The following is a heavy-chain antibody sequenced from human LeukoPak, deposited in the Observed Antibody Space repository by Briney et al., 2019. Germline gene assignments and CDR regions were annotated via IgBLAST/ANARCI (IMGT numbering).Heavy chain of an antibody. D-gene: IGHD1-1*01. CDR3: AIPGGNDPAFDI. CDR2: INPNGGGT. CDR1: GYTFTGYY. Sequence: ASVKVSCKTSGYTFTGYYMHWVRQAPGQGLEWMGWINPNGGGTTYAQKFQGRVTMTRDMSTSTVYMELSSLRSEDTAVYYCAIPGGNDPAFDIWGQGTMVTVSS. J-gene: IGHJ3*02. V-gene: IGHV1-2*02.